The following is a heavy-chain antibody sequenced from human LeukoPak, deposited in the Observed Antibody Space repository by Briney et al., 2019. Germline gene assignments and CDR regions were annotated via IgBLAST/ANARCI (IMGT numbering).Heavy chain of an antibody. CDR3: ARAPDYDILTGYYKGAFDI. J-gene: IGHJ3*02. CDR1: GFTFDDYG. CDR2: IYYSGST. V-gene: IGHV4-59*01. Sequence: TPGGSLRLSCAASGFTFDDYGMSWVRQAPGKGLEWIGYIYYSGSTNYNPSLKSRVTISVDTSKNQFSLKLSSVTAADTAVYYCARAPDYDILTGYYKGAFDIWGQGTMVTVSS. D-gene: IGHD3-9*01.